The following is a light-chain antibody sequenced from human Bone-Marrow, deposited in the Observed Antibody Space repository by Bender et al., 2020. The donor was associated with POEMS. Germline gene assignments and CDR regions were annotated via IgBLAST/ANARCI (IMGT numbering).Light chain of an antibody. CDR3: QSYDSSLSGSV. J-gene: IGLJ2*01. V-gene: IGLV1-40*01. Sequence: ELTQPPSVSVSPGQTAWITCSGDELPKQYAYWYQQLPGTAPKLVIYGNTKRPSGVPDRFSGSNSGTSASLAITGLQAEDEADYHCQSYDSSLSGSVFGGGTKVTVL. CDR2: GNT. CDR1: LPKQY.